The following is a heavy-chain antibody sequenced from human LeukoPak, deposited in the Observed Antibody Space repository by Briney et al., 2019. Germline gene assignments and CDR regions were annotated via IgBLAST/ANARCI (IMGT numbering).Heavy chain of an antibody. J-gene: IGHJ4*02. CDR1: GYTLTELS. Sequence: ASVKVSCKVSGYTLTELSMHWVRQAPGKGLEWMGGFDPEDGETIYAQKFQGRVTMTEDTSTDTAYMELSSLRSEDTAVYYCATGTAVYGEGTLDYWGQGTLVTVSS. V-gene: IGHV1-24*01. CDR3: ATGTAVYGEGTLDY. D-gene: IGHD4-17*01. CDR2: FDPEDGET.